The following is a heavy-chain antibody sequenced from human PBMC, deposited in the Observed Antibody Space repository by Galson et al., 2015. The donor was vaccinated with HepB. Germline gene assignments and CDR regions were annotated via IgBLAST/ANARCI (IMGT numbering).Heavy chain of an antibody. D-gene: IGHD2-2*01. CDR2: IDWDDDK. CDR1: GFLLSTSGVC. J-gene: IGHJ5*02. CDR3: ARQYTTNFYGWLGP. V-gene: IGHV2-70*11. Sequence: PALVKPTQTLTLPCTFSGFLLSTSGVCVSWLRQPPGKAPEWLARIDWDDDKYYTPSLKTRLTISKNISKNQVVLTMTNMNLEDTATYYCARQYTTNFYGWLGPWGQGTLVTVSS.